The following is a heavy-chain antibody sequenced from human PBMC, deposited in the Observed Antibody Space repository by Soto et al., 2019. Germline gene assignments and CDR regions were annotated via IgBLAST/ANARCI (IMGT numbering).Heavy chain of an antibody. Sequence: PGGSLRLSCAASGFTFSSYSMNWVRQAPGKGLEWVSSISSSSSYIYYADSVKGRFTISRDNAKNSLYLQMNSLRAEDTAVYYCARVVSSSWNGAYYHYYGMDVWGQGTTVTVSS. CDR1: GFTFSSYS. CDR3: ARVVSSSWNGAYYHYYGMDV. CDR2: ISSSSSYI. J-gene: IGHJ6*02. D-gene: IGHD6-13*01. V-gene: IGHV3-21*01.